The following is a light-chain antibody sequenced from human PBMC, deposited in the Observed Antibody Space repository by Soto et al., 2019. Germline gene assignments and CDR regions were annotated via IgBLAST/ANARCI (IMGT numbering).Light chain of an antibody. Sequence: QSELTQPPSVSGAPGQRVTISCTGNSSNIGAGYDVHWYQQLPGTAPKLLIYGNSNRPSGVPDRFSGSKSGTSASLAITGLQAEDEADYYCQSYDSSLSGVLFGGGTKLTVL. CDR3: QSYDSSLSGVL. CDR2: GNS. CDR1: SSNIGAGYD. V-gene: IGLV1-40*01. J-gene: IGLJ2*01.